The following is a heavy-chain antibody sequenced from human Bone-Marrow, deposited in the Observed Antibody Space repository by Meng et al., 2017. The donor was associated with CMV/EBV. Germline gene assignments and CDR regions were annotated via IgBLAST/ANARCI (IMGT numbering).Heavy chain of an antibody. CDR1: GFTFSSYS. D-gene: IGHD1-1*01. CDR3: ARAEPGTTLDAFDI. V-gene: IGHV3-21*01. J-gene: IGHJ3*02. CDR2: ISSSSSYI. Sequence: GESLKISCAASGFTFSSYSMSWVRQAPGKGLEWVSSISSSSSYIYYADSVKGRFTISRDNAKNSLYLQMNSLRAEDTAVYYCARAEPGTTLDAFDIWGQGTMVTVSS.